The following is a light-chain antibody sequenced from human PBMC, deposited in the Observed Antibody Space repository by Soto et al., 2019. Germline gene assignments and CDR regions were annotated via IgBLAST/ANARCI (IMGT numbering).Light chain of an antibody. V-gene: IGKV3-15*01. Sequence: EIVMTQSPGTLSVSPGERASLACRASQGVSSYLAWYQQKPGQAPRLLIYGASTRATGIPARFSGSGSGTEFTLTISSLQSEDFAVYYCQQYSNWPPITFGPGTKLDIK. CDR1: QGVSSY. CDR2: GAS. J-gene: IGKJ3*01. CDR3: QQYSNWPPIT.